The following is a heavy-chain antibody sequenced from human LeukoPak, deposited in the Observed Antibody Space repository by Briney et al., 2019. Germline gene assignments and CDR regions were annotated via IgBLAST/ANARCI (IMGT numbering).Heavy chain of an antibody. V-gene: IGHV3-23*01. Sequence: ETLSLTCAVYGGSFSGYYWSWIRQPPGKGLEWVSAISGSGGSTYYADSVKGRFTISRDNSKNTLYLQMNSLRAEDTAVYYCAKTGRSSGPPAWGQGTLVTVSS. J-gene: IGHJ5*02. D-gene: IGHD3-22*01. CDR1: GGSFSGYY. CDR3: AKTGRSSGPPA. CDR2: ISGSGGST.